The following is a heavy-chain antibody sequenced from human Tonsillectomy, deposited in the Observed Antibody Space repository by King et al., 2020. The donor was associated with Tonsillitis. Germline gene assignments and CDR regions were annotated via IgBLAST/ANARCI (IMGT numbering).Heavy chain of an antibody. CDR2: INRTGST. J-gene: IGHJ2*01. Sequence: VQLQQWGAGLLKPSETLSLTCAVSGGSFSGYYWSWIRQPPGKGLEWIGEINRTGSTNYNPSLKSRVTISVDTSKNQFSLELNSVTAADTAVYYCASLNTAKAARLYWYFDLWGRGTLVTVSS. CDR1: GGSFSGYY. V-gene: IGHV4-34*01. D-gene: IGHD6-25*01. CDR3: ASLNTAKAARLYWYFDL.